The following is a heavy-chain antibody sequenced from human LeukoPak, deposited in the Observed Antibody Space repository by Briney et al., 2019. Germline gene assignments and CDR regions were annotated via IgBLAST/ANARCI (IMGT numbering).Heavy chain of an antibody. J-gene: IGHJ4*02. CDR1: GFTFDDYA. Sequence: GRSLRLSCSASGFTFDDYAVSWFRQAPGQGLEWVGFIRSKAFGGTPEYAASERGRFTISRDDSKSIAYLQMNSLKTEDTAVYYCTRNTVTVHFDYWSQGTLVTVSS. V-gene: IGHV3-49*03. D-gene: IGHD4-17*01. CDR2: IRSKAFGGTP. CDR3: TRNTVTVHFDY.